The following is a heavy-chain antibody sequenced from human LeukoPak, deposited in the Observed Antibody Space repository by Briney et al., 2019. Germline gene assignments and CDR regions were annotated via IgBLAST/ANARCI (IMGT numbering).Heavy chain of an antibody. J-gene: IGHJ4*02. V-gene: IGHV3-30-3*01. Sequence: GGSLRLSCAASGFAFSTYAMYWVRQAPGKGLEWVAVISYDETNKYYAASVKGRFTISRDNSKNTLYLQMNSLKTEDTSVYYCARDFPNYYFDYWGQGTLVTVSS. CDR3: ARDFPNYYFDY. CDR1: GFAFSTYA. D-gene: IGHD1-1*01. CDR2: ISYDETNK.